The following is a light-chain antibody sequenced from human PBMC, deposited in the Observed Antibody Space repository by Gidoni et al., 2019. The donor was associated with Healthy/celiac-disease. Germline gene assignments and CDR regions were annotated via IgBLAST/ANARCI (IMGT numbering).Light chain of an antibody. CDR3: SSYTSSSTLEVV. CDR1: SSDVGGYNY. Sequence: GSPGQSITISCTGTSSDVGGYNYVSWYQQHPGKAPKLMIYEVSNRPSGVSNRFSGSKSGNTASLTISGLQAEDEADYYCSSYTSSSTLEVVFGGGTKLTVL. V-gene: IGLV2-14*01. CDR2: EVS. J-gene: IGLJ2*01.